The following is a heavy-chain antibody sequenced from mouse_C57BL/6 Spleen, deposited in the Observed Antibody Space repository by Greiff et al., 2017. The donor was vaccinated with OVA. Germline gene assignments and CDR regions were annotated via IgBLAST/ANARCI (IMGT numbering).Heavy chain of an antibody. Sequence: EVKLMESGPELVKPGASVKISCKASGYSFTGYYMNWVKQSPEKSLEWIGEINPSTGGTTYNQKFKAKATLSVDKSSSTAYMQLKSLTSEDSAVYYCARAIVTTRYAMDYWGQGTSVTVSS. CDR3: ARAIVTTRYAMDY. D-gene: IGHD2-5*01. CDR1: GYSFTGYY. J-gene: IGHJ4*01. V-gene: IGHV1-42*01. CDR2: INPSTGGT.